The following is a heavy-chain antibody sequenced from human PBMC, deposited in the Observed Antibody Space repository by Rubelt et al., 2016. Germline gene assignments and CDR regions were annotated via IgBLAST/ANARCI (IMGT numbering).Heavy chain of an antibody. CDR1: GGSISSGGYY. V-gene: IGHV4-31*01. J-gene: IGHJ4*02. D-gene: IGHD2/OR15-2a*01. CDR2: IYYSGGT. CDR3: ARDSGSRIFDY. Sequence: QVQLQESGPGLVKPSQTLSLTCTVSGGSISSGGYYWSWIRQHPGKGLEWIGYIYYSGGTYYNPSPKSLVTISVDTFKNQFSLKLSSVTAADTAVYYCARDSGSRIFDYWGQGTLVTVSS.